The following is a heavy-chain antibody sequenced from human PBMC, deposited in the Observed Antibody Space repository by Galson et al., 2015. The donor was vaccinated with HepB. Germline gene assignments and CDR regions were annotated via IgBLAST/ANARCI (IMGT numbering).Heavy chain of an antibody. V-gene: IGHV3-30*03. CDR3: ACGGSGDDAFDI. J-gene: IGHJ3*02. Sequence: SLRLSCAASGFTFSSYGMHWVRQAPGKGLEWVAVISYDGSNKYYADSVKGRFTISRDNSKNTLCLQMNSLRAEDTAVYYCACGGSGDDAFDIWGQGTMVTVSS. CDR2: ISYDGSNK. CDR1: GFTFSSYG. D-gene: IGHD2-15*01.